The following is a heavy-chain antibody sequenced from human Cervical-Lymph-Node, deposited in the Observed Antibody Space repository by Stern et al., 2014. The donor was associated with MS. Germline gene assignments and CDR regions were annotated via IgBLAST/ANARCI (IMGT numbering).Heavy chain of an antibody. Sequence: QLVQSGAEVKKPGASVKVSCKASGYSFTSYALHWVRQAPGQRFEWMGWINAGNGDTKYSQNFQGRVTITSDTSANTAYMELTSLKSVDTAVYYCARLHYDSSGSGGDWGQGTLVTVSS. CDR1: GYSFTSYA. D-gene: IGHD3-22*01. CDR3: ARLHYDSSGSGGD. V-gene: IGHV1-3*01. J-gene: IGHJ4*02. CDR2: INAGNGDT.